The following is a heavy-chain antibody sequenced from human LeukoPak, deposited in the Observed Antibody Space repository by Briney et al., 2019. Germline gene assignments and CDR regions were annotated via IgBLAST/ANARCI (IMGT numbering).Heavy chain of an antibody. D-gene: IGHD2-15*01. J-gene: IGHJ3*01. Sequence: GGSLRLSCAASGFTFSHYGMHWVRPAPGKGLAWVSAIWYDGSKAYSADSVKGRFTISRDNSKNTLNLQMNSLTGEDTAVYYCAREDWDHGSGHTCYGVFDLWGQGTMVTVSA. CDR3: AREDWDHGSGHTCYGVFDL. CDR1: GFTFSHYG. V-gene: IGHV3-33*01. CDR2: IWYDGSKA.